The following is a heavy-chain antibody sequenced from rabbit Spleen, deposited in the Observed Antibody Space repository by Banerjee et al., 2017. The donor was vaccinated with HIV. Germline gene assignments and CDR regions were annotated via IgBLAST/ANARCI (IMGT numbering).Heavy chain of an antibody. CDR2: ISTGGSA. CDR1: GFSFSNKA. J-gene: IGHJ4*01. CDR3: ARDRSGGAYDFDL. Sequence: QEQLVESGGGLVKPGASLTLTCKASGFSFSNKAVMCWVRQAPGKGLEYIGWISTGGSAYYASWVNGRFTISKTSTTVDLKMTSLTAANTATYFCARDRSGGAYDFDLWGQGTLVTVS. D-gene: IGHD2-1*01. V-gene: IGHV1S17*01.